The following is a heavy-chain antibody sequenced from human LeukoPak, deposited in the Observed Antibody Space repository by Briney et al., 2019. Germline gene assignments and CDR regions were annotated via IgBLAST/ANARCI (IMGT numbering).Heavy chain of an antibody. D-gene: IGHD3-3*02. CDR3: ARDYHLAVGRLVQFDN. V-gene: IGHV4-39*07. Sequence: SETLSLTCTVSGGSISSSSNYWGWIRQPPGKGLEWTGNIYYSGTTYYNPSLKSRVTISVDTSKNQFSLRLSSVTAADTAVYYCARDYHLAVGRLVQFDNWGQGTLVTVSS. CDR2: IYYSGTT. CDR1: GGSISSSSNY. J-gene: IGHJ4*02.